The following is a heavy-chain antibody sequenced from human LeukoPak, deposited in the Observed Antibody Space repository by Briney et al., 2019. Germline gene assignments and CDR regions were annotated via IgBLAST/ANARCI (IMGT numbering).Heavy chain of an antibody. CDR1: GYTFTGYY. V-gene: IGHV1-2*02. J-gene: IGHJ4*02. CDR2: INPNSGGT. D-gene: IGHD2-15*01. Sequence: ASVRVSCKASGYTFTGYYMHWVRQAPGQGLEWMGWINPNSGGTNYAQKVQGRVTMTRDTSISTDYMELSRLRSDDTAVYYCATGPPGYCSGGSCYPPTFDYWGQGTLVTVSS. CDR3: ATGPPGYCSGGSCYPPTFDY.